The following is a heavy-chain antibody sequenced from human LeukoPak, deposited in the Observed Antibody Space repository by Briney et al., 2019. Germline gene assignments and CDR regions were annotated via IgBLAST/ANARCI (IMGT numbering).Heavy chain of an antibody. V-gene: IGHV4-34*01. J-gene: IGHJ6*02. Sequence: PSETLSLTCAVYGGSFSGYYWSWIREPPGKGVEWVGEINHSGSTNYNTYPKRRVTISVDTSKNQFSLMLSSVTAADAAVYYCARGSPHTYYYDSSGYPYYYYYYGMDVWGQGTTVTVSS. D-gene: IGHD3-22*01. CDR2: INHSGST. CDR1: GGSFSGYY. CDR3: ARGSPHTYYYDSSGYPYYYYYYGMDV.